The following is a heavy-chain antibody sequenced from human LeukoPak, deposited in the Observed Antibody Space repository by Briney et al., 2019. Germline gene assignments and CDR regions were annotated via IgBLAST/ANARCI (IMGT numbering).Heavy chain of an antibody. V-gene: IGHV4-38-2*01. J-gene: IGHJ4*02. D-gene: IGHD3-10*01. Sequence: SETLSLTCAVSGYSISSGYYWGWIRQPPGKGLEWIGSIYHSGSTYYKPSLKSRITISVDTSKNHFSLKLSSVTAADTAVYYCASSTWFGTRFVFDYWGQGTLVTVSS. CDR3: ASSTWFGTRFVFDY. CDR2: IYHSGST. CDR1: GYSISSGYY.